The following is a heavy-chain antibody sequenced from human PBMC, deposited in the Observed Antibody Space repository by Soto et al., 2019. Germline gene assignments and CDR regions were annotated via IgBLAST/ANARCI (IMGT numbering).Heavy chain of an antibody. CDR3: ARDDVNGDNGFDY. J-gene: IGHJ4*02. V-gene: IGHV3-33*01. CDR2: ILADDSDR. CDR1: GFTFSRYG. Sequence: QVHLVESGGGVVQPGRSLRLSCAASGFTFSRYGMHWVRQAPGKGLVWVAVILADDSDRDYADSVKGRFSISRDNSKNSMHLQINSLRAEDAAVYYCARDDVNGDNGFDYWGQGTLVTVSS. D-gene: IGHD3-10*01.